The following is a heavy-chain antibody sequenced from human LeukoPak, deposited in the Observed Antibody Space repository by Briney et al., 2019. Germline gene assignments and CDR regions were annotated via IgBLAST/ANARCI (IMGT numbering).Heavy chain of an antibody. CDR1: VLSFSTYS. D-gene: IGHD2-2*01. Sequence: GGSLRLSCAASVLSFSTYSIRWIRQAPWKGLEWVSSIGGGGTTSYADSVKGRFTISRDLSKITVYLQMNSLRAEDTAVYYCAQDRGARYPFGMDVWGQGTTVTVSS. J-gene: IGHJ6*02. CDR2: IGGGGTT. CDR3: AQDRGARYPFGMDV. V-gene: IGHV3-23*01.